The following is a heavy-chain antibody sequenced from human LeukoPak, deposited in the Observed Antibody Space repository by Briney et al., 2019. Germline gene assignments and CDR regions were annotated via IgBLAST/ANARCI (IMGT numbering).Heavy chain of an antibody. Sequence: AEGSLRLSCAASGFTFSTYGMSWVRQAAGEGLEWVSAISGRGGRTYYADSVKGRFTISRDNSKNTLYLQMNSLGAEDTAVYYCAKGTWRYFAYWGQGTLVTVSP. CDR3: AKGTWRYFAY. D-gene: IGHD1-1*01. CDR2: ISGRGGRT. V-gene: IGHV3-23*01. CDR1: GFTFSTYG. J-gene: IGHJ4*02.